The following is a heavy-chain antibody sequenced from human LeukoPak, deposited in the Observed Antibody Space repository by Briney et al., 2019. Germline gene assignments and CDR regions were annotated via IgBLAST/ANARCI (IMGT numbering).Heavy chain of an antibody. J-gene: IGHJ4*02. CDR1: GGSFSGYY. V-gene: IGHV4-34*01. D-gene: IGHD6-19*01. CDR2: INHSGST. Sequence: PSETLSLTCAVYGGSFSGYYWSWIRQPPGKGLEWIGEINHSGSTNYNPSLKSRVTISVDTSKNQFSLKLSSVTAADTAVYYCATLYSSGWYTLYYFDYWGQGTLVTVSS. CDR3: ATLYSSGWYTLYYFDY.